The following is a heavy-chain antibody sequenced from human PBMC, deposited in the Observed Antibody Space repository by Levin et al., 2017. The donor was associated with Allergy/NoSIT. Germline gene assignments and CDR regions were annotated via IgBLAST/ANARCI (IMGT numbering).Heavy chain of an antibody. CDR1: GGSFSDYY. CDR3: VRGRREAITVTPVDLDV. Sequence: SETLSLTCAVYGGSFSDYYWSWIRQPPGKGLEWIGKINHSGSANYNPSLKNRVTISVDTSKNQFSLKLTSVTAADTAVYYCVRGRREAITVTPVDLDVWGQGTMVTVSS. CDR2: INHSGSA. D-gene: IGHD4-17*01. V-gene: IGHV4-34*01. J-gene: IGHJ3*01.